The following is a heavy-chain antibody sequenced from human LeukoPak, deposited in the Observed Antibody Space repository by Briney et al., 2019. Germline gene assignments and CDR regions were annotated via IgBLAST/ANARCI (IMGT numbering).Heavy chain of an antibody. CDR1: GGSMISYY. CDR2: ISWNSGSI. D-gene: IGHD1-1*01. CDR3: AKDGTDGSFDY. V-gene: IGHV3-9*01. Sequence: LSLTCTVSGGSMISYYWTWVRQTPGKGLEWVSGISWNSGSIGYADSVKGRFTISRDNAKNSLYLQMNSLRAEDTALYYCAKDGTDGSFDYWGQGTLVTVSS. J-gene: IGHJ4*02.